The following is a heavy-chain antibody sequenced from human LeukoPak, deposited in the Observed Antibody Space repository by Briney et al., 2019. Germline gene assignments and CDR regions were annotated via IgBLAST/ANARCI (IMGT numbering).Heavy chain of an antibody. CDR2: IYYSGST. D-gene: IGHD6-19*01. V-gene: IGHV4-59*01. Sequence: SETLSLTCTVSGGSLSSYYWSWIRQPPGKGLEWIGYIYYSGSTNYNPSLKSRVTISVDTSKNQFSLKLSSVTAADTAVYYCAREIRSGLDYWGQGTLVTVSS. CDR3: AREIRSGLDY. J-gene: IGHJ4*02. CDR1: GGSLSSYY.